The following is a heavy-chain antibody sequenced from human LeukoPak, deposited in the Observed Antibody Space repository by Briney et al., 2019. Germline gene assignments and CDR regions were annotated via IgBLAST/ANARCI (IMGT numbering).Heavy chain of an antibody. V-gene: IGHV1-46*01. CDR2: INPSGGST. Sequence: ASVKVSCKASGGTFSSYAISWVRQAPGQGLEWMGIINPSGGSTSYAQKFQGRVTMTRDTSTSTVYMELSSLRSEDTAVYYCAREDVRANGVFDWGQGTLVTVSS. D-gene: IGHD2-8*01. CDR1: GGTFSSYA. J-gene: IGHJ4*02. CDR3: AREDVRANGVFD.